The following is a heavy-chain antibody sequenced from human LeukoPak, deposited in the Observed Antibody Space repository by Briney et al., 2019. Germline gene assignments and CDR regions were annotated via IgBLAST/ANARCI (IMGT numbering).Heavy chain of an antibody. D-gene: IGHD3-22*01. CDR2: ISSGGSAI. CDR3: AKAQPPQYYYDSSGYYPYPFDY. J-gene: IGHJ4*02. V-gene: IGHV3-11*01. Sequence: LSLTCTVSGGSISSYYWSWIRQTPGKGLEWLSYISSGGSAIYYADSVKGRFTISRDNAKNSLYLQMNSLRAEDTAVYYCAKAQPPQYYYDSSGYYPYPFDYWGQGTLVTVSS. CDR1: GGSISSYY.